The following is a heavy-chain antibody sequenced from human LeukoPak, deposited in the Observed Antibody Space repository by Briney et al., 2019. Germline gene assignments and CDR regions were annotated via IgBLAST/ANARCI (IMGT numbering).Heavy chain of an antibody. V-gene: IGHV3-30*02. CDR1: GFTFSSYG. J-gene: IGHJ6*03. CDR3: ATDGSGSYYIHYYYYYMDV. CDR2: IRYDGSNK. Sequence: GGSLRLSCAASGFTFSSYGMHWVRQAPGKGLEWVAFIRYDGSNKYYADSVKGRFTISRDNAKNSLYLQMNSLRAEDTAVYYCATDGSGSYYIHYYYYYMDVWGKGTTVTVSS. D-gene: IGHD3-10*01.